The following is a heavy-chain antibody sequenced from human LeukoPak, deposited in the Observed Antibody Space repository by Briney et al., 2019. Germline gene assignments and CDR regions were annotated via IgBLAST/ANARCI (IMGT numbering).Heavy chain of an antibody. V-gene: IGHV3-23*01. Sequence: QAGGSLRLSCAASGFTFSSYAMSWVRQAPGKGLEWVSAISGSGGSTYYADSVKGRFTISRDNSKNTLYLQMNSLRAEDTAVYYCAKKGVAEATTYPHIDYWGQGTLVTVSS. CDR3: AKKGVAEATTYPHIDY. J-gene: IGHJ4*02. D-gene: IGHD5-12*01. CDR2: ISGSGGST. CDR1: GFTFSSYA.